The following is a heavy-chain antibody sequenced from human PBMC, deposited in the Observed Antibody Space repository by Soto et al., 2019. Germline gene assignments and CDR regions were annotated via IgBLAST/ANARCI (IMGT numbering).Heavy chain of an antibody. J-gene: IGHJ5*02. CDR2: IPSRGRP. CDR3: ARDTYSGYYFGL. V-gene: IGHV4-30-4*01. Sequence: SENLSLTCSVSGASVAGGSYYWSWVRQPPGKGLEWIGYIPSRGRPFYNPSLTSRGTISADTSKNQLSLQLTSVTAADTAVYYCARDTYSGYYFGLWGQGTLVTVSS. D-gene: IGHD5-12*01. CDR1: GASVAGGSYY.